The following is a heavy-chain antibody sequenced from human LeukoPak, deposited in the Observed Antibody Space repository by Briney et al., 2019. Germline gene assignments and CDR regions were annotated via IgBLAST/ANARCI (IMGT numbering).Heavy chain of an antibody. CDR2: IRYDGSNK. D-gene: IGHD5-18*01. Sequence: GGSLRLSCAACGFTFSSYGMHWVRQAPGKGLEWVAFIRYDGSNKYYADSVKGRFTISRDNSKNTLYLQMNSLRAEDTAVYYCAKDPGPPIQPDAFDIWGQGTMVTVSS. J-gene: IGHJ3*02. V-gene: IGHV3-30*02. CDR1: GFTFSSYG. CDR3: AKDPGPPIQPDAFDI.